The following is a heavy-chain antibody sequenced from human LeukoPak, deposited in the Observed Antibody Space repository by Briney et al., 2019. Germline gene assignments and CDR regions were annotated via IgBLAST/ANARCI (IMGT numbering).Heavy chain of an antibody. CDR2: INPSGGST. V-gene: IGHV1-46*01. CDR1: GYTFTSYY. J-gene: IGHJ4*01. D-gene: IGHD3-22*01. CDR3: ARAYYYDSSGYYYPDDY. Sequence: ASVKVSCKASGYTFTSYYIYWVRQAPGQGLEWMGIINPSGGSTSNAQKFQGRVTMTRDTSTSTLYMELSSLRSEDTAVYYCARAYYYDSSGYYYPDDYWGQEPWSPSPQ.